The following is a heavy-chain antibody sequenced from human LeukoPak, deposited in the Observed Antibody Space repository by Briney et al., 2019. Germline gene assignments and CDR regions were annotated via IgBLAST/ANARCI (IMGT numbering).Heavy chain of an antibody. Sequence: SETLSLTCTVSGGSIMNHYWSWIRQPAGRGLEWIGRIYSSGSANYSPSPKSRVSMSIDTSKNHFSLNLTSVTAADTALYFCAKDVRYASGWSTPESWGQGTLVTVSS. D-gene: IGHD6-19*01. CDR1: GGSIMNHY. CDR3: AKDVRYASGWSTPES. J-gene: IGHJ5*02. V-gene: IGHV4-4*07. CDR2: IYSSGSA.